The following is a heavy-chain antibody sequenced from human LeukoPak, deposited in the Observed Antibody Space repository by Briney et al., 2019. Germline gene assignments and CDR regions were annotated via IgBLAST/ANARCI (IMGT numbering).Heavy chain of an antibody. CDR2: INHSGST. D-gene: IGHD3-22*01. J-gene: IGHJ4*02. V-gene: IGHV4-34*01. CDR3: AAYYYDSSGYFDY. CDR1: GGSFSGYY. Sequence: PSETLSLTCAVYGGSFSGYYWSWIRQPPGKGLEWIGEINHSGSTNYNPSLKSRVTISVDTSKNQFSLKLSSVTAADTAVYYCAAYYYDSSGYFDYRGQGTLVTVSS.